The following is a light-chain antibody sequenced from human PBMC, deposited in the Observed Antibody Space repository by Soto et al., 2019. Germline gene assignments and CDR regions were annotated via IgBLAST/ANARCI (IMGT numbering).Light chain of an antibody. CDR1: STDVGGYNY. J-gene: IGLJ1*01. CDR3: SSYRVRYNYV. V-gene: IGLV2-8*01. CDR2: EVS. Sequence: QSALTQPPSAAGSPGQSVTISCTGTSTDVGGYNYVSWYQQYTGKAPKLMIYEVSKRPSGVPDRFSGSKSGNTASLTVSGLQAEHEADYYCSSYRVRYNYVFGTATKVTVL.